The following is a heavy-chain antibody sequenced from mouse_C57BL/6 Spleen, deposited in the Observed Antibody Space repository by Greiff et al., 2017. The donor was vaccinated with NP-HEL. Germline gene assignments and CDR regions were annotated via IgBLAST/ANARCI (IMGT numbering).Heavy chain of an antibody. D-gene: IGHD1-1*01. J-gene: IGHJ4*01. Sequence: VQLQQSGPELVKPGASVKLSCKASGYTFTSYDINWVKQRPGQGLEWIGWIYPRDGSTKYNEKFKGKATLTEDTSSSTAYMELHSLTSEDSAVYFCANTVVATDYAMDYWGQGTSVTVSS. V-gene: IGHV1-85*01. CDR2: IYPRDGST. CDR3: ANTVVATDYAMDY. CDR1: GYTFTSYD.